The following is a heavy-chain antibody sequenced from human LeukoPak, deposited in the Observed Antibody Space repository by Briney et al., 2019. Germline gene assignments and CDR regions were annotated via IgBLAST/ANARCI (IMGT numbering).Heavy chain of an antibody. Sequence: ASVKVSCKVSGYTLTELSMHWVRLAPGKGLEWMGGFDPEDGETIYAQKFQGRVTMTKDTSTDTAYMELSSLRSEDTAVYYCATGYRMYYYDSSGTEYFQHWGQGTLVTVSS. J-gene: IGHJ1*01. CDR2: FDPEDGET. CDR1: GYTLTELS. CDR3: ATGYRMYYYDSSGTEYFQH. V-gene: IGHV1-24*01. D-gene: IGHD3-22*01.